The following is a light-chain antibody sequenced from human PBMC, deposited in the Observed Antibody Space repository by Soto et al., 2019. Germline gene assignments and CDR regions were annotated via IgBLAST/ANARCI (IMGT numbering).Light chain of an antibody. Sequence: QSALTQPRSVSESPGQSVTISCTGTSSDVGGYNYVSWYQQHPGKAPKLIIYDVTKRPSGVPDRFSGSKSGNTASLTISGRQADDEADYYCCSYAGSYTIWVFGGGTKVTVL. CDR2: DVT. V-gene: IGLV2-11*01. CDR1: SSDVGGYNY. CDR3: CSYAGSYTIWV. J-gene: IGLJ3*02.